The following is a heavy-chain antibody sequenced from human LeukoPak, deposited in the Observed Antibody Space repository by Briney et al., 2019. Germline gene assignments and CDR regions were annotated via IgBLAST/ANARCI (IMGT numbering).Heavy chain of an antibody. CDR2: ISWNSGSI. D-gene: IGHD6-25*01. J-gene: IGHJ4*02. CDR3: AKDLQGSPSRSGD. V-gene: IGHV3-9*01. CDR1: GFTFDDYA. Sequence: QTGGSLRLSCAASGFTFDDYAMHWVRQAPGKGLEWVSGISWNSGSIGYADSVKGRFTISRDNAKNSLYPLMNSLRAEDTALYYCAKDLQGSPSRSGDWGQGTLVTVSS.